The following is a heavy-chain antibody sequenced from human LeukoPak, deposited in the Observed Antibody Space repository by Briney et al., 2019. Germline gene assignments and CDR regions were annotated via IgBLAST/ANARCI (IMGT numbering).Heavy chain of an antibody. CDR3: ARGRDLLPTPDFDY. D-gene: IGHD1-26*01. J-gene: IGHJ4*02. V-gene: IGHV3-53*01. CDR2: IYSGGST. CDR1: GFTVSSSY. Sequence: RGSLRLSCAASGFTVSSSYMSWVRQAPGKGLEWVSVIYSGGSTYYADSVKGRFTISRDNSKNTLYFQMNSLRAEDTAVYYCARGRDLLPTPDFDYWGQGTLVTVSS.